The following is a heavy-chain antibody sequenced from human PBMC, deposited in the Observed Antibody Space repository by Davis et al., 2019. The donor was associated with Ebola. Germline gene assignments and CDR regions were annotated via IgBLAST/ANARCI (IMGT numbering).Heavy chain of an antibody. J-gene: IGHJ4*02. V-gene: IGHV3-23*01. D-gene: IGHD2-15*01. CDR3: AKGTGGSCYSAPVD. CDR1: GLTFHNYV. Sequence: GGSLRLSCAASGLTFHNYVMTWVRQAPGKGLEWVSAISGSGGSTYYADSVKGRFTISRDDSKNTLYLQMSSLRAEDTAMYYCAKGTGGSCYSAPVDWGQGTLVTVSS. CDR2: ISGSGGST.